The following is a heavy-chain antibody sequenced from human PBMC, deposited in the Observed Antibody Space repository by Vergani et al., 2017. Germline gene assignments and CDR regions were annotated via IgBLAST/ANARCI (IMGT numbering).Heavy chain of an antibody. Sequence: QVQLVQSGAEVKKPGASVKVSCKASGSTFTGYYMHWVRQAPGQGLEWMGWINPNSGGTNYAQKFQGRVTMTRDTSISTAYMELSRLRSDDTAVYYCARDLVDYDYVWGSYRYTGFDYWGQGTLVTVSS. D-gene: IGHD3-16*02. J-gene: IGHJ4*02. V-gene: IGHV1-2*02. CDR2: INPNSGGT. CDR3: ARDLVDYDYVWGSYRYTGFDY. CDR1: GSTFTGYY.